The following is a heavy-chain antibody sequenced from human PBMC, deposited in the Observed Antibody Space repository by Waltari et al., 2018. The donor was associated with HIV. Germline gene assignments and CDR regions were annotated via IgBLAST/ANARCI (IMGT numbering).Heavy chain of an antibody. CDR2: LFHSGST. D-gene: IGHD1-1*01. J-gene: IGHJ6*02. V-gene: IGHV4-39*01. Sequence: QQQLQESGPGLVKPSETLSLTCTVSGGSISSSSYYWAWLRQSPGKGLAGMGSLFHSGSTYYTPSLRCRATSSGNMSANRFSLKLTSGTATDTAVYFCARHCLQKGWLPQLKYYYGMDVWGQGTTVIVSS. CDR1: GGSISSSSYY. CDR3: ARHCLQKGWLPQLKYYYGMDV.